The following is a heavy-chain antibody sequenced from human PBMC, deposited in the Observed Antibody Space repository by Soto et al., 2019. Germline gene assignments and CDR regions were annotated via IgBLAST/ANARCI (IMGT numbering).Heavy chain of an antibody. CDR2: IVPIYRTA. J-gene: IGHJ4*02. CDR3: VRDSGAKLSSS. CDR1: GGTFSSYR. D-gene: IGHD6-13*01. Sequence: SVKVSCKASGGTFSSYRINWVRQAPGQGLEWVGGIVPIYRTADYAQKFQGRVTITADESARTSYMELRSLESQDTAVYYCVRDSGAKLSSSWGQGTLVTVSS. V-gene: IGHV1-69*13.